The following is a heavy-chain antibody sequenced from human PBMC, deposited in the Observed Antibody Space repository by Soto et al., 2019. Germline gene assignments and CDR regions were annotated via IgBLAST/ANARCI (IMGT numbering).Heavy chain of an antibody. CDR3: ARDTGESSGWYDYYGMDV. V-gene: IGHV4-39*02. CDR2: IYYSGST. Sequence: PSETLSLTCTVSGGSISSSSYYWGWIRQPPGKGLEWIGSIYYSGSTYYNPSLKSRVTISVDTSKNKFSLKLSSVTAADTAVYYSARDTGESSGWYDYYGMDVWDRVPRVTV. CDR1: GGSISSSSYY. D-gene: IGHD6-19*01. J-gene: IGHJ6*02.